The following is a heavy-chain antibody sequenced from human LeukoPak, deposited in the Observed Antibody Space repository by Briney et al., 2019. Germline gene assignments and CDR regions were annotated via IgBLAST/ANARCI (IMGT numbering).Heavy chain of an antibody. CDR3: TRDRIQGDY. Sequence: PGGSLRLSCTASGFTFGDYAMSWVRQAPGKGLEWVGFIRSKAYGGTTEYAAAVKGRFTISRDDSKSIAYLRMNSLKTEDTAVYYCTRDRIQGDYWGQGTLVTVSS. CDR1: GFTFGDYA. V-gene: IGHV3-49*04. D-gene: IGHD5-18*01. CDR2: IRSKAYGGTT. J-gene: IGHJ4*02.